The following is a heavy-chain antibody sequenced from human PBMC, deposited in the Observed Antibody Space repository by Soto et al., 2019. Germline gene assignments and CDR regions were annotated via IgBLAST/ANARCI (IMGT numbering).Heavy chain of an antibody. D-gene: IGHD3-10*01. CDR3: AKLVSGGVLWFGVNWFDP. Sequence: GGSLRLSCAASGFTFSSYAMSWVRQAPGKGLEWVSAISGSGGSTYYADSVKGRFTISRDNSKNTLYLQMNSLRAEDTAVYYCAKLVSGGVLWFGVNWFDPWGQGTLVTVSS. V-gene: IGHV3-23*01. J-gene: IGHJ5*02. CDR2: ISGSGGST. CDR1: GFTFSSYA.